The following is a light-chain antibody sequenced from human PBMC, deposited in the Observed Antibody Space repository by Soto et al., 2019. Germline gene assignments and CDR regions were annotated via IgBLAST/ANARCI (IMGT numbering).Light chain of an antibody. CDR1: QSVSSN. J-gene: IGKJ1*01. CDR2: GAS. CDR3: QEYSYWPRT. V-gene: IGKV3-15*01. Sequence: EIVMTQSPATLSVSPGERATLSCRASQSVSSNLAWYQQKPGQAPRLLIYGASTTATGIPARFSGSGSGTEFTLTISSLQSEDFAVYYCQEYSYWPRTFGQGTKVEIK.